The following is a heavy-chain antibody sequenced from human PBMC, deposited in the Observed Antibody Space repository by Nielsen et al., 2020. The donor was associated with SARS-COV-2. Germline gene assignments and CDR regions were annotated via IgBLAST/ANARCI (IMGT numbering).Heavy chain of an antibody. CDR2: INHSGST. CDR3: ARGLGIAVVPPFQH. V-gene: IGHV4-34*01. Sequence: GSLRLSCAVYGGSFSGYYWSWIRQPPGKGLEWIGEINHSGSTNYNPSLESRVTISVDTSKNQFSLKLSSVTAADTAVYYCARGLGIAVVPPFQHWGQGTLVTVSS. CDR1: GGSFSGYY. D-gene: IGHD6-19*01. J-gene: IGHJ1*01.